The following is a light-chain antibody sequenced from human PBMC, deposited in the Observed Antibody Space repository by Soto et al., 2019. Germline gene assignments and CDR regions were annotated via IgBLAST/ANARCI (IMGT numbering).Light chain of an antibody. CDR2: DVI. J-gene: IGLJ1*01. Sequence: QSXLTQPASVSGSPGQSITISCTGTSSDVGAYNYVSWYQQHPGRAPKLMIYDVINRPSGVSNRFSGSKSGNTASLTISGLQAEDEADYYCSSYTTSSTQVFGTGTKVTVL. CDR1: SSDVGAYNY. V-gene: IGLV2-14*03. CDR3: SSYTTSSTQV.